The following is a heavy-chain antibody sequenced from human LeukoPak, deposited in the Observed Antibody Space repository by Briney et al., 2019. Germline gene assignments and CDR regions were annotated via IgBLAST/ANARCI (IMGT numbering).Heavy chain of an antibody. Sequence: SETLSLTCTVSGYSISSGYYWGWIRQPPGKGLEWIGRIYTSGSTNYNPSLKSRVTMSVDTSKNQFSLKLSSVTAADTAVYYCARDRYYYDSSGYYQLDYWGQGTLVTVSS. J-gene: IGHJ4*02. CDR3: ARDRYYYDSSGYYQLDY. CDR1: GYSISSGYY. V-gene: IGHV4-38-2*02. D-gene: IGHD3-22*01. CDR2: IYTSGST.